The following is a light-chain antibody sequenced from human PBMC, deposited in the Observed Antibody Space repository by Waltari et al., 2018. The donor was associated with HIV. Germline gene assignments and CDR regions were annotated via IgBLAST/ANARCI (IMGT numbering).Light chain of an antibody. J-gene: IGLJ1*01. CDR2: AVS. V-gene: IGLV2-14*03. Sequence: QSALTQPASVSGSPGQSITISCTGTSNDVGSSHYVPCHQQHPVATPILIIHAVSHRPSGISTRFSGSKPGNTASLTISGLQTEDEGEYFCSSYVTGGTYVFGSGTRVIV. CDR1: SNDVGSSHY. CDR3: SSYVTGGTYV.